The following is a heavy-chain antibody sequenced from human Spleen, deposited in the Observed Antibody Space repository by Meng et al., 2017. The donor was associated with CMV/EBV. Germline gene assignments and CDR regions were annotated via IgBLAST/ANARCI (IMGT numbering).Heavy chain of an antibody. V-gene: IGHV1-69*02. Sequence: PVKVSCKASGGTFSSYTISWVRQAPGQGLEWMGRIIPILGIANYAQKFQGRVTITADKSTSTAYMELSSLRSEDTAVYYCARVGGYCSSTSCFKPYYYYYGMDVWGQGTTVTVSS. D-gene: IGHD2-2*01. CDR1: GGTFSSYT. J-gene: IGHJ6*02. CDR3: ARVGGYCSSTSCFKPYYYYYGMDV. CDR2: IIPILGIA.